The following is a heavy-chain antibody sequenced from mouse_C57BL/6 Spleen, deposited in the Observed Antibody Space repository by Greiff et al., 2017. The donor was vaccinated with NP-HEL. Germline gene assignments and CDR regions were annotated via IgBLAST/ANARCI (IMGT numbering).Heavy chain of an antibody. V-gene: IGHV5-17*01. Sequence: EVQLQESGGGLVKPGGSLKLSCAASGFTFSDYGMHWVRQAPEKGLEWVAYISSGSSTIYYADTVTGRFPISRDNAKNTLFLQMTSLRSEDTAMYYCARYYYGSSSFDYWGQGTTLTVSS. CDR3: ARYYYGSSSFDY. CDR1: GFTFSDYG. D-gene: IGHD1-1*01. CDR2: ISSGSSTI. J-gene: IGHJ2*01.